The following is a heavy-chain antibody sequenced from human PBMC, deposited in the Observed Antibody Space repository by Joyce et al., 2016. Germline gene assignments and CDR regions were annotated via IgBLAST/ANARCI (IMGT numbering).Heavy chain of an antibody. CDR2: LSSSSSYI. J-gene: IGHJ4*02. V-gene: IGHV3-21*01. CDR1: GFTFSSYS. CDR3: ARSSYTNGIFDY. D-gene: IGHD2-8*01. Sequence: EVQLVESGGGLVKPGGSLRISCAASGFTFSSYSMGWVRQAPRKVLECVSSLSSSSSYIKYTDSVKGRFTISRDNAKNSLYLQMNSLRVEDTAVYYCARSSYTNGIFDYWGQGTLVTVSS.